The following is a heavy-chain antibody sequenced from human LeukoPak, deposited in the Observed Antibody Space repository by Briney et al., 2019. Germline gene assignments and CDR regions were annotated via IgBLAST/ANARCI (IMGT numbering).Heavy chain of an antibody. CDR2: IYPGDSDT. D-gene: IGHD3-10*01. CDR1: GYSFTSYW. V-gene: IGHV5-51*01. CDR3: ARLTIMVRGVISSFDY. Sequence: GESLKISCKGSGYSFTSYWIGWVRQMPGKGLEWMGIIYPGDSDTRYSPSFQGQVTISADKSISTAYLQWSSLKASDTAMYYCARLTIMVRGVISSFDYWGQGTLVTVSS. J-gene: IGHJ4*02.